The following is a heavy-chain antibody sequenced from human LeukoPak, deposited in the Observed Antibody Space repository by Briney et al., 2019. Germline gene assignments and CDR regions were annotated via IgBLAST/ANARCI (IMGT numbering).Heavy chain of an antibody. CDR1: GYTFTGYY. CDR3: ARADYCSSTSCYSMDV. J-gene: IGHJ6*03. CDR2: INPNSGGT. Sequence: ASVKVSCKASGYTFTGYYMHWVRQAPGQGLEWMGWINPNSGGTNYAQKFQGRATMTRDTSISTAYMELSRLRSDDTAVYYCARADYCSSTSCYSMDVWGKGTTVTVSS. V-gene: IGHV1-2*02. D-gene: IGHD2-2*02.